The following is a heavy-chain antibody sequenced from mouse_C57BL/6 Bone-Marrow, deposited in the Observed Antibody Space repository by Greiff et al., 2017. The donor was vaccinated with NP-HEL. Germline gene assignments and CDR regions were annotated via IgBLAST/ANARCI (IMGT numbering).Heavy chain of an antibody. V-gene: IGHV5-4*01. D-gene: IGHD1-1*01. Sequence: EVQWVESGGGLVKPGGSLKLSCAASGFTFSSYAMSWVRQTPEKRLEWVATISDGGSYTYYPDNVKGRFTISRDNAKNNLYLQMSHLKSEDTAMYYCARDPVVGAYWGQGTLVTVSA. CDR2: ISDGGSYT. CDR3: ARDPVVGAY. CDR1: GFTFSSYA. J-gene: IGHJ3*01.